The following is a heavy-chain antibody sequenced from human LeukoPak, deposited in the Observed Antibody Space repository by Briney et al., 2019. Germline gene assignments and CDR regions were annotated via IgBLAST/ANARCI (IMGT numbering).Heavy chain of an antibody. CDR1: GFTFSNYW. CDR2: IKQDGSEI. D-gene: IGHD7-27*01. V-gene: IGHV3-7*03. J-gene: IGHJ4*03. Sequence: GGSLRLSCAASGFTFSNYWMSWVRQAPGKELEWVANIKQDGSEIYYVDSVKGRFTISRDNAKNSLYLQMNSLRAEDTAVYYCVRDKLTGASRLDYWGQGTTVTVSS. CDR3: VRDKLTGASRLDY.